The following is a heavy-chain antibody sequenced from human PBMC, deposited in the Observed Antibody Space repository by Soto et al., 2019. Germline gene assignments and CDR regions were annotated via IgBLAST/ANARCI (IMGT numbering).Heavy chain of an antibody. CDR1: GGSVSSGSYY. CDR3: ARTYCTTTARQAHGSEG. Sequence: SETLSLTGTVSGGSVSSGSYYWTWIQQPPGKGLEWLGYIYYSVTTNYNPPLKSRITISVDTSGNQFSLKLSSVTAADTAVYFCARTYCTTTARQAHGSEGLGQGNTVIVSS. CDR2: IYYSVTT. D-gene: IGHD4-4*01. V-gene: IGHV4-61*01. J-gene: IGHJ6*02.